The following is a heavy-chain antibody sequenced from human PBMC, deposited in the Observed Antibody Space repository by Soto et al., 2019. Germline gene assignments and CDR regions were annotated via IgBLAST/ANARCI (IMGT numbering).Heavy chain of an antibody. D-gene: IGHD6-13*01. V-gene: IGHV1-8*01. J-gene: IGHJ5*02. CDR1: GYTFTSYD. CDR2: MNPNSGNT. CDR3: ARERAAAGSNWFDP. Sequence: QVQLVQSGAEVKKPGASVKVSCKASGYTFTSYDINWVRQATGQGLEWMGWMNPNSGNTGYAQKFQGRVTMTRNTSISPAYMELSSRSSEDTAVYYCARERAAAGSNWFDPWGQGTLVTVSS.